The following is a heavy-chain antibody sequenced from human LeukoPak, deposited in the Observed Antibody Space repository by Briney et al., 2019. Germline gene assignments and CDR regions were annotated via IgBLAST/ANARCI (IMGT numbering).Heavy chain of an antibody. CDR2: ISSSSSYI. V-gene: IGHV3-21*01. CDR3: ARGGEWLPRSEEGY. Sequence: PGGSLRLSCAASGFTFSSYSMNWVRQAPGKGLEWVSSISSSSSYIYYADSVKGRFTISRDNAKNSLYLQMNSLRAEDTAVYYCARGGEWLPRSEEGYWGQGTLVTVSS. CDR1: GFTFSSYS. J-gene: IGHJ4*02. D-gene: IGHD3-3*01.